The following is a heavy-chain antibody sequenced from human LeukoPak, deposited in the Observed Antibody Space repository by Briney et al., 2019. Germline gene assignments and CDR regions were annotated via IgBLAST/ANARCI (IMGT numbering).Heavy chain of an antibody. CDR1: GFTFSDYY. CDR3: AKGTHSSSWHWFDP. J-gene: IGHJ5*02. CDR2: IDSSGDVI. D-gene: IGHD6-13*01. V-gene: IGHV3-11*01. Sequence: GGSLRLSCSASGFTFSDYYMTWIRQAPGKGLEWLSYIDSSGDVIYYADSVKGRFTISRDNAKNSVFLQMNSLRAEDTAVYYCAKGTHSSSWHWFDPWGQGTLVTVSS.